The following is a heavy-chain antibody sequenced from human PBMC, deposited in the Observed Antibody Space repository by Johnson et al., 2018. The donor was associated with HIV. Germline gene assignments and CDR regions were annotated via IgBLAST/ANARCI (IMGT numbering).Heavy chain of an antibody. V-gene: IGHV3-11*04. D-gene: IGHD3-22*01. CDR1: GFIFSDYY. CDR2: ISSSRSTI. J-gene: IGHJ3*02. Sequence: VQLVESGGGLVKPGGSLRLSCAASGFIFSDYYMSWIRQAPGKGLEWISYISSSRSTIYYADSVKGQFTISRDNAKNSLHLQMNSLRAEDTAVYYCAREARIVVVEPSDAFDIWGQGTIVTVSS. CDR3: AREARIVVVEPSDAFDI.